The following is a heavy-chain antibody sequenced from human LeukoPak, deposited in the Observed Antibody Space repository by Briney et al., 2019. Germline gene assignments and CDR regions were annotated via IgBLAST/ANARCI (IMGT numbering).Heavy chain of an antibody. V-gene: IGHV4-39*01. CDR2: IYYGGST. CDR1: GGSISSSSYY. D-gene: IGHD3-22*01. J-gene: IGHJ4*02. Sequence: SETLSLTCTVSGGSISSSSYYWGWIRQPPGEGLEWIGSIYYGGSTYYNPSLKSRVTISVDTSKNQFSLKLNSVTAADTAVYYCARQRNTDSSGYYYLYYFDYWGQGTLVTVSS. CDR3: ARQRNTDSSGYYYLYYFDY.